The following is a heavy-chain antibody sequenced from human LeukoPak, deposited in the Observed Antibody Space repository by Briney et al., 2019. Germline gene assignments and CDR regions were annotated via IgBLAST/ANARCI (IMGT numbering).Heavy chain of an antibody. J-gene: IGHJ4*02. D-gene: IGHD6-13*01. CDR3: AKEDYSSSWYFDY. CDR1: GFTFSSYG. Sequence: PGGSLRLSCAASGFTFSSYGMHWVRQAPGKGLEWVAVISYDGSNKYYADSVKGRFTISRDNSKNTLYLQMNSLRAEDTAVYYCAKEDYSSSWYFDYWGQGTLVTVSP. CDR2: ISYDGSNK. V-gene: IGHV3-30*18.